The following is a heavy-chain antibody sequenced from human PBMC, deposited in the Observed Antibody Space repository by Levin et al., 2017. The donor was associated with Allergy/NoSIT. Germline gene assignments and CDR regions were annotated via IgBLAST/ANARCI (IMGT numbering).Heavy chain of an antibody. J-gene: IGHJ6*02. CDR2: IIPIFRTA. CDR3: ARSDNTSWRFPKQYSMDV. Sequence: PRASVKVSCKASGGTFSSYAVSWVRQAPGQGLEWMGGIIPIFRTAHYAQRFQGRLTIIADDATATAYMDLSSLRSEDTAIYYCARSDNTSWRFPKQYSMDVWGQGTTVTVSS. D-gene: IGHD1/OR15-1a*01. CDR1: GGTFSSYA. V-gene: IGHV1-69*13.